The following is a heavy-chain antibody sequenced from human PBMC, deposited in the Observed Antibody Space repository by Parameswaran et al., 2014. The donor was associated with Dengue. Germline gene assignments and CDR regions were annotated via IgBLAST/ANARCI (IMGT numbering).Heavy chain of an antibody. V-gene: IGHV3-9*01. CDR1: GFTFDDYA. CDR3: AKDKDYADYYGMDV. D-gene: IGHD4-17*01. Sequence: SLRLSCAASGFTFDDYAMHWVRQAPGKGLEWVSGISWNSGSIGYADSVKGRFTISRDNAKNSLYLQMSFLRAEDTALYYCAKDKDYADYYGMDVWGQGTTVTVSS. CDR2: ISWNSGSI. J-gene: IGHJ6*02.